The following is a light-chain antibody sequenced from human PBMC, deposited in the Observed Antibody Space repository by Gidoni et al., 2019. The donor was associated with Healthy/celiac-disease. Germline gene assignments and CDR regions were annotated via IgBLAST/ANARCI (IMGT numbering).Light chain of an antibody. CDR3: QQYGSSPGWT. V-gene: IGKV3-20*01. CDR2: GAS. Sequence: DIVLTQSPCTLSLSPGERATLSCRASQSVSSSYLAWYQQKPGQAPRLLIYGASSRATGIPDRCSSSGSGTDFTLTISRLEPEDFAVYYCQQYGSSPGWTFGQGTKVEIK. CDR1: QSVSSSY. J-gene: IGKJ1*01.